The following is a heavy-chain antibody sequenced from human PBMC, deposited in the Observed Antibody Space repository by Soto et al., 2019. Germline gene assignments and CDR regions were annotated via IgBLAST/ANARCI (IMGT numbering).Heavy chain of an antibody. D-gene: IGHD3-10*01. CDR1: GFTFSSYD. Sequence: PRLSCAASGFTFSSYDMHWVHQATGKGLAWVSAIDTAGDPYYPGSVKGRFTISRENAKNSLYLQMNSLRAGDTAVYYCARGGFDYGMDVWGQATTVPVSS. J-gene: IGHJ6*02. V-gene: IGHV3-13*05. CDR3: ARGGFDYGMDV. CDR2: IDTAGDP.